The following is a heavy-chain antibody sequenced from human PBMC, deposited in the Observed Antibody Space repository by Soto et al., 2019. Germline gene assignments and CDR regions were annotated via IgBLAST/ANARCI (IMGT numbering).Heavy chain of an antibody. CDR1: GFTFTNYG. V-gene: IGHV1-18*01. CDR3: ARDKVGTAADF. CDR2: ITGSTGDT. J-gene: IGHJ4*02. Sequence: QVQLVQSGAEVKKPGASVKVSCKASGFTFTNYGISWVRQAPGQGFEWMGWITGSTGDTNYVQKFQDRLAMTTDTSADTAYMELRSLRGDDTAVYYCARDKVGTAADFWGQGTLVTVSS. D-gene: IGHD2-15*01.